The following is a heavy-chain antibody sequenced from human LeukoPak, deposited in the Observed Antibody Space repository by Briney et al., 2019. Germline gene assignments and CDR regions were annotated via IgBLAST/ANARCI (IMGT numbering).Heavy chain of an antibody. J-gene: IGHJ4*02. Sequence: SETLSLTCAVSGGSISSSNWWSWIRQPPGKGLEWIGEIYHSGSTNYNPPLKSRVTVSVDTSKNQFSLNLSSVTAADTAVYYCARTYSSGQGAYYWGQGTLVTVSS. CDR1: GGSISSSNW. CDR2: IYHSGST. V-gene: IGHV4-4*02. CDR3: ARTYSSGQGAYY. D-gene: IGHD6-19*01.